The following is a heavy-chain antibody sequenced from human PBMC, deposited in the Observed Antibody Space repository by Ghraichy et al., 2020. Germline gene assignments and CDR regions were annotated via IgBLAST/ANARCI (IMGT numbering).Heavy chain of an antibody. V-gene: IGHV6-1*01. CDR2: TYYRSKWFN. D-gene: IGHD1-7*01. CDR3: ASVTGTSGDSLDI. CDR1: GDSVSSNSAT. J-gene: IGHJ3*02. Sequence: SQTLSLTCTISGDSVSSNSATWNWIRQSPSRGLEWLGRTYYRSKWFNNYAVSVKSRITITPDTSKNLFSLQLNSVTPEDTAVYYCASVTGTSGDSLDIWGHGTMVTISS.